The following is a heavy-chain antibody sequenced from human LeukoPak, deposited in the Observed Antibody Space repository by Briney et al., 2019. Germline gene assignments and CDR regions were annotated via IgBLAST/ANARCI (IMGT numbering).Heavy chain of an antibody. V-gene: IGHV3-23*01. D-gene: IGHD4/OR15-4a*01. CDR3: ARDVLFDP. CDR1: GFTFSSYA. J-gene: IGHJ5*02. Sequence: GGSLGLSCVASGFTFSSYAMSWVRQAPGKGLEWVSSISSSGDSTYYAESVKGRFTISRDNSKNTLYLQMNSLRAEDTAVYYCARDVLFDPWGQGTLVTVSS. CDR2: ISSSGDST.